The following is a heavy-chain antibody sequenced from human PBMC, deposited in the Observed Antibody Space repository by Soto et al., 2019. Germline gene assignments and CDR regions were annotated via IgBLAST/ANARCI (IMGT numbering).Heavy chain of an antibody. CDR2: INHSGST. Sequence: PSETLSLTCAVYGGSFSGYYWSWIRQPPGKGLEWIGEINHSGSTKYKPSLKSRVNISVDTSKNQFSLKVSSATAADTAVYYCARHSNRNYGLYYFDYWGLGALVTVSS. CDR1: GGSFSGYY. CDR3: ARHSNRNYGLYYFDY. V-gene: IGHV4-34*01. D-gene: IGHD4-4*01. J-gene: IGHJ4*02.